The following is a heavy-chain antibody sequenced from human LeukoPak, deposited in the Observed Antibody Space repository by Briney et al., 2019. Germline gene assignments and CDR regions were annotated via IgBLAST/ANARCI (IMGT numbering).Heavy chain of an antibody. D-gene: IGHD4-17*01. Sequence: GGSLRLSCAASGFTFSGSAMHWVRQASGKGLEWVGRIRSKANNYATAYAASVKGRFTISRDDSKNTAYLQMNSLKTEDTAVYYCTSRDDYGASPLIFGGQGTLVTVSS. J-gene: IGHJ4*02. CDR2: IRSKANNYAT. CDR1: GFTFSGSA. CDR3: TSRDDYGASPLIF. V-gene: IGHV3-73*01.